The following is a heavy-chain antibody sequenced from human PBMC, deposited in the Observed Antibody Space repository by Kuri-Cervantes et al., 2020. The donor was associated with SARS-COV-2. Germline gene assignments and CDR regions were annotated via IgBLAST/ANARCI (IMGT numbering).Heavy chain of an antibody. CDR2: IGTAGDT. V-gene: IGHV3-13*04. D-gene: IGHD6-6*01. Sequence: GESLKISCAASGFTFSSYDMHWVRQATGKGLEWVSAIGTAGDTYYPGSVKGRFTISRENAKNSLYLQMNSLRAGDTAVYYCARGGLGGQLVDGMDVWGQGTTVTVSS. CDR3: ARGGLGGQLVDGMDV. CDR1: GFTFSSYD. J-gene: IGHJ6*02.